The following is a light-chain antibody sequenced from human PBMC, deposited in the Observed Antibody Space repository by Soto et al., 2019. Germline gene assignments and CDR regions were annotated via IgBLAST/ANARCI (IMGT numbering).Light chain of an antibody. CDR1: QSVLYRSNNKNY. CDR2: WAS. V-gene: IGKV4-1*01. J-gene: IGKJ4*01. CDR3: QEYYSPPLS. Sequence: DIVRTQSPDAVAVSKGERATINCKSSQSVLYRSNNKNYFAWYQQKSGQPPKLLFYWASTRESGVPDRFSGSGSGTDFTLTISGLQAEDVAVYYCQEYYSPPLSFGGGTKVDI.